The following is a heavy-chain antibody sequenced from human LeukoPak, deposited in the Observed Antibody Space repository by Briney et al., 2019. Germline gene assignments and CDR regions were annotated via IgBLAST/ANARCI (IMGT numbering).Heavy chain of an antibody. J-gene: IGHJ4*02. CDR3: ARVPGYDSSGYFDY. V-gene: IGHV3-30-3*01. Sequence: GGSLRLSCAASGFTFSSYAMHWVRQAPGKGLEWVAVISYDGSNKYYADSVEGRFTISRDNSKNTLYLQMNSLRTEDTAVYYCARVPGYDSSGYFDYWGQGTLVTVSS. D-gene: IGHD3-22*01. CDR2: ISYDGSNK. CDR1: GFTFSSYA.